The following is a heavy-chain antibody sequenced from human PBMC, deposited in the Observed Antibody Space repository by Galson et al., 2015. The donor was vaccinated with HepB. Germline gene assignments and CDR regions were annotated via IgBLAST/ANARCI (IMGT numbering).Heavy chain of an antibody. CDR2: FSTAGTAK. CDR3: GKDPSSGGKSIGF. D-gene: IGHD4-23*01. Sequence: SLRLSCAVSGLTFSSYGMSWVRQAPGKGLEWVANFSTAGTAKYYVDSVKGRFTISRDNCKSSLSLQMNGLRADDTAVYFCGKDPSSGGKSIGFCGHGAVVT. J-gene: IGHJ1*01. CDR1: GLTFSSYG. V-gene: IGHV3-7*03.